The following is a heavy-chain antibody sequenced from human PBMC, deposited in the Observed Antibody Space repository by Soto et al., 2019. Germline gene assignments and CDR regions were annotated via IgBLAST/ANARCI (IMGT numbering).Heavy chain of an antibody. D-gene: IGHD3-22*01. J-gene: IGHJ4*02. Sequence: GGSLRLSCAASGFTFSSYAMSWVRQAPGKGLEWVSAISGSGGSTYYADSVKGRFTISRDNSKNTLYLQMNSLRAEDTAVYYCAKETYYYDSSGYYSHEIFDYWGQGTLVTVSS. CDR1: GFTFSSYA. CDR2: ISGSGGST. CDR3: AKETYYYDSSGYYSHEIFDY. V-gene: IGHV3-23*01.